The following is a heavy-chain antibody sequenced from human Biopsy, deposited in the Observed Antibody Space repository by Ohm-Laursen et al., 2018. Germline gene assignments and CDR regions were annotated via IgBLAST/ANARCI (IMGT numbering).Heavy chain of an antibody. CDR2: ISYSGST. V-gene: IGHV4-59*08. CDR3: AKHGSGWTGDDALHI. D-gene: IGHD6-19*01. CDR1: GGSISGSS. J-gene: IGHJ3*02. Sequence: TLSLTCTVSGGSISGSSWSWIRQAPGRGLEWVGYISYSGSTGNNPSLKSRITISVDTSKNQISLKVTSVTAADTAVYYCAKHGSGWTGDDALHIWGQGTMVTVSS.